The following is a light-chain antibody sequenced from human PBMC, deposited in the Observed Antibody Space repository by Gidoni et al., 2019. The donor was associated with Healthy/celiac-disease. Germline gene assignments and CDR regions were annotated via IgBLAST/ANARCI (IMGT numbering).Light chain of an antibody. J-gene: IGKJ5*01. CDR1: QDISNY. Sequence: DIQMTQSPSSLSASVGDRVTITCQASQDISNYLNWYQQKPGKAPKLLIYDASNLETGVPSRFSGSGSGTDVTFTISSLQTEDIATYYCQQYDNRITFGQGTRLEIK. CDR3: QQYDNRIT. CDR2: DAS. V-gene: IGKV1-33*01.